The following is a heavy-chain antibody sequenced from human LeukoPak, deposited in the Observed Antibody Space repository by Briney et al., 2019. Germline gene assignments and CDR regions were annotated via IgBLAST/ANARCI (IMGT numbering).Heavy chain of an antibody. CDR2: IYHSGST. V-gene: IGHV4-4*02. CDR3: ARGPNILTGYSWQYGMDV. CDR1: GGSISSSNW. Sequence: SETLSLTCAVSGGSISSSNWWSWVRQPPGKGLEWIGEIYHSGSTNYNPSLKSRVTISVDKSKNQFSPKLSSVTAADTAVYYCARGPNILTGYSWQYGMDVWGKGTTVTVSS. D-gene: IGHD3-9*01. J-gene: IGHJ6*04.